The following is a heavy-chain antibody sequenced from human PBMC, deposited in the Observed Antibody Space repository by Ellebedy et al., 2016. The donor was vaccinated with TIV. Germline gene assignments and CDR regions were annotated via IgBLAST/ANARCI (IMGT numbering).Heavy chain of an antibody. V-gene: IGHV3-30*18. Sequence: GESLKISCAASGFMFTTYAMHWVRQAPGTGLEWVAIISYDSGNKFYKDSVKGRFTVSSDNAKNTLYLHLTGLRVEDTAIYSCAKAGGGGAPDDYWGQGTLVTVSS. CDR1: GFMFTTYA. J-gene: IGHJ4*02. CDR2: ISYDSGNK. D-gene: IGHD1-26*01. CDR3: AKAGGGGAPDDY.